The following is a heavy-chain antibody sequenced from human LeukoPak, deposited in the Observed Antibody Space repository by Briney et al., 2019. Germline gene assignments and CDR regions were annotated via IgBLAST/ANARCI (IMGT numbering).Heavy chain of an antibody. CDR3: ARGSVWDCSGGSCYSYYYYMDV. V-gene: IGHV1-46*01. CDR1: GYTFTSYY. D-gene: IGHD2-15*01. CDR2: INPSGGST. Sequence: ASVKVSCKASGYTFTSYYMHWVRQAPGQGLEWMGIINPSGGSTSYAQKFQGRVTMTRDTSTSTVYMELSSLRSEDTAVYYCARGSVWDCSGGSCYSYYYYMDVWGKGTTVTVSS. J-gene: IGHJ6*03.